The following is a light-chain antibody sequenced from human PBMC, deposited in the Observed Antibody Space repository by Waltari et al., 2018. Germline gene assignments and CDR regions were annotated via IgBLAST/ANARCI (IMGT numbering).Light chain of an antibody. J-gene: IGKJ4*01. CDR2: KAS. CDR1: HSISSW. CDR3: QQYNSYPLT. V-gene: IGKV1-5*03. Sequence: DIQMTQSPSTLSASVGARVTTTCRASHSISSWLAWYQQKPGKAPKLLIYKASSLESGVPSRCSGSGSGKEFTLTISSMQPDDFATYYCQQYNSYPLTFGGGTKVEIK.